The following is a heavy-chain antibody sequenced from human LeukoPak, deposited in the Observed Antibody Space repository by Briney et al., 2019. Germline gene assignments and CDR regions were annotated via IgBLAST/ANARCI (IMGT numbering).Heavy chain of an antibody. CDR1: GGSFSGYY. D-gene: IGHD2-15*01. Sequence: PSETLSLTCAVYGGSFSGYYRSWIRQPPGKGLEWIGEINHSGSTNYNPSLKSRVTISVDTSKNQFSLKLSSVTAADTAVYYCARVVVVAAHPRWYFDLWGRGTLVTVSS. V-gene: IGHV4-34*01. J-gene: IGHJ2*01. CDR2: INHSGST. CDR3: ARVVVVAAHPRWYFDL.